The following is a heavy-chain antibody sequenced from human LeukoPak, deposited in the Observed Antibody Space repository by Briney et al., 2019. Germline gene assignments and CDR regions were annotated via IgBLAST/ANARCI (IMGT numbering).Heavy chain of an antibody. Sequence: PGGSLRLSCAASGFTFSNYNINWVRQTPGKGLEWVSYISTSSSIIYYADSVKGRFTISRDNAKNSLYLQMNSLRAEDTAVYYCARDGQGIDIWGQGTMVTVSS. CDR3: ARDGQGIDI. CDR1: GFTFSNYN. J-gene: IGHJ3*02. CDR2: ISTSSSII. V-gene: IGHV3-48*01.